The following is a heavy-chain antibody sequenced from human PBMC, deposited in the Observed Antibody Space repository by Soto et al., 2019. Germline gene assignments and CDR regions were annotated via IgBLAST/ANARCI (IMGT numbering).Heavy chain of an antibody. Sequence: LRLSCATSGFIFSTYSMNWVRQAPGKGLEWVSYISSSSSSIYYADSVKGRFTIFRDNAKNSLYLQMNSLRDEDTAVYYCARDRCSGGSCYLYFDYWGQGTQVTVSS. D-gene: IGHD2-15*01. CDR3: ARDRCSGGSCYLYFDY. J-gene: IGHJ4*02. V-gene: IGHV3-48*02. CDR1: GFIFSTYS. CDR2: ISSSSSSI.